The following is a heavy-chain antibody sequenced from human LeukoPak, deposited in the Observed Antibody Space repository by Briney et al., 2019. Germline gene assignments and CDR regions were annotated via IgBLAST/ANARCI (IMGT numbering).Heavy chain of an antibody. CDR3: ARGSVITFEGFTQTGGNWFDP. D-gene: IGHD3-16*01. V-gene: IGHV4-4*07. J-gene: IGHJ5*02. CDR2: IYSGGNT. CDR1: GGSISSYY. Sequence: PSETLSLTCTVSGGSISSYYWSWIRQPAGKGLEWIGRIYSGGNTNYNPSLKSRVTMSVDTSKKQFSLKLSSVAAADTAVYYCARGSVITFEGFTQTGGNWFDPWGQGTLVTVSS.